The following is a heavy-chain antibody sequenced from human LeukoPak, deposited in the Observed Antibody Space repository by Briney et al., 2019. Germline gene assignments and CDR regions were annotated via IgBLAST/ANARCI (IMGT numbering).Heavy chain of an antibody. Sequence: ETLSLTCTVSGDSISSYYWSWVRQAPGKGLVWVSRINTDGSRINYADSVKGRFTISRDNAKNTLYLQVTSLRDEDTAVYYCARAGGSSSSVPYYYGMDVWGQGTTVTVFS. CDR1: GDSISSYY. V-gene: IGHV3-74*01. CDR3: ARAGGSSSSVPYYYGMDV. CDR2: INTDGSRI. D-gene: IGHD6-25*01. J-gene: IGHJ6*02.